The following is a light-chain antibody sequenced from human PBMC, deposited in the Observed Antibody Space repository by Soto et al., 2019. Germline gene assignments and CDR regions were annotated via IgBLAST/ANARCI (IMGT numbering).Light chain of an antibody. CDR2: GAS. CDR1: QSVASN. Sequence: EIVMTQSPASLSVSPGDGVTLSCRASQSVASNVAWYQQKPGQGPRLLIHGASTRAVGVPARFSGSGSGTAFTLTISSLQTEDFAVYYCQQYHNWPPQYTFGQGTKLQIK. CDR3: QQYHNWPPQYT. J-gene: IGKJ2*01. V-gene: IGKV3-15*01.